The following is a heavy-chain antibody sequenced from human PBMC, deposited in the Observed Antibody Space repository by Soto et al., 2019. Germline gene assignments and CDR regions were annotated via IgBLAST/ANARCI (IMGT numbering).Heavy chain of an antibody. CDR2: IIPIFGTA. CDR3: ARDRGVLVGGYDYAYYYYGMDV. Sequence: QVQLVQSGAEVKKPGSSVKVSCKASGGTFSSYAISWVRQAPGQGLEWMGGIIPIFGTANYAQKSQGRVTITADESTSTAYMELSSLRSEDTAVYYCARDRGVLVGGYDYAYYYYGMDVWGQGTTVTVSS. CDR1: GGTFSSYA. D-gene: IGHD5-12*01. J-gene: IGHJ6*02. V-gene: IGHV1-69*01.